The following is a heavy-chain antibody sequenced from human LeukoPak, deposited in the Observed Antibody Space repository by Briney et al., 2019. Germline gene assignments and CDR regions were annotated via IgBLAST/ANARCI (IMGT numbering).Heavy chain of an antibody. CDR3: AKDDWNDYGDYEDAFDI. J-gene: IGHJ3*02. CDR2: ICGSGGST. Sequence: GGYLGLSCAASGFTFSSYAMSWVRQAPGKGLEWVSAICGSGGSTYYADSVKGRFTISRDNSKNTLYLQMNSLRAEDTAVYYCAKDDWNDYGDYEDAFDIWGQGTMVTVSS. V-gene: IGHV3-23*01. CDR1: GFTFSSYA. D-gene: IGHD4-17*01.